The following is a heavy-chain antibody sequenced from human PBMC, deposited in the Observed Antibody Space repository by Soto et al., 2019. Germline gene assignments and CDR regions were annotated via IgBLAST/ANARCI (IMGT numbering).Heavy chain of an antibody. Sequence: SVKVSCKASGFTFTSSAVQWVRQARGQRLEWIGWIVVGSGNTNYAQKFQERVTITRDMSTSTAYMELSSLRSEDTAVYYCAAGYCSGGSCYTGGFDYWGQGTLVTVSS. CDR1: GFTFTSSA. CDR3: AAGYCSGGSCYTGGFDY. J-gene: IGHJ4*02. CDR2: IVVGSGNT. V-gene: IGHV1-58*01. D-gene: IGHD2-15*01.